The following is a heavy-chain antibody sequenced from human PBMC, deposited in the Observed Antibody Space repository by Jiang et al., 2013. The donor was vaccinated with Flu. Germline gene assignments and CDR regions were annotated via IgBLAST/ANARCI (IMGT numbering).Heavy chain of an antibody. J-gene: IGHJ3*01. CDR1: GFAFNSYT. D-gene: IGHD3-16*02. CDR3: ARALNLWLYPFDL. CDR2: ISFDGSNR. Sequence: QLLESGGGVVQPGRSLTLSCSTSGFAFNSYTFFWVRQAPGKGLEWVAVISFDGSNRKYLDSVKGRFTISRDDSKSTVFLQMDSLRAEDTALYYCARALNLWLYPFDLWGQGTMVTVSS. V-gene: IGHV3-30-3*01.